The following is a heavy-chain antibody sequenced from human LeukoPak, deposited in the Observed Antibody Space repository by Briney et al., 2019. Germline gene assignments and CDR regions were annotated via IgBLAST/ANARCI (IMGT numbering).Heavy chain of an antibody. CDR1: GFTFSNYW. D-gene: IGHD3-3*01. V-gene: IGHV3-7*01. J-gene: IGHJ6*03. CDR3: ARDNGVVHGVYYMDV. Sequence: GGSLRLSCAATGFTFSNYWMTWVSKAPGKGLEWVADIEQDGSEKLYVKSVRGRFTISRDNAKMSLFLQMNSLRAKDTAVYYCARDNGVVHGVYYMDVWGKGTTVTVS. CDR2: IEQDGSEK.